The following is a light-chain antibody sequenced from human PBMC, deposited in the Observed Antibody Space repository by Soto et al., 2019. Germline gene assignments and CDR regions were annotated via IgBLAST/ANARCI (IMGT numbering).Light chain of an antibody. CDR1: KIGGKS. CDR3: QVYDSSRDSYV. V-gene: IGLV3-21*02. J-gene: IGLJ1*01. Sequence: SSELTQPPSVSVAPGQTARIACGGDKIGGKSVHWYQQKPGQAPVLVVYDENDRPSRIPDRFSGSHSGNTATLTISGVDAGDEADYYCQVYDSSRDSYVFGAGTKLTVL. CDR2: DEN.